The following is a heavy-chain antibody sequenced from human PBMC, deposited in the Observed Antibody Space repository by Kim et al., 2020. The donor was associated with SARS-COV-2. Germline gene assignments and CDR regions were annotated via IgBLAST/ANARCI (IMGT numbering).Heavy chain of an antibody. D-gene: IGHD1-26*01. V-gene: IGHV7-4-1*02. Sequence: ASVKVSCKASGYTFTTYAMNWVRQAPGQGLEWMGWINTNTGNPTYAQGFTGRFGFSLDTSVSTAYLQIRSLKAEDTAVYYCARDVSNGTPFDYWGQGTLVTVSS. J-gene: IGHJ4*02. CDR3: ARDVSNGTPFDY. CDR2: INTNTGNP. CDR1: GYTFTTYA.